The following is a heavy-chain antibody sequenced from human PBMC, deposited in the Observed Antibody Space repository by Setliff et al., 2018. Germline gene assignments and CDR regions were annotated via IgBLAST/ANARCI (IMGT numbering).Heavy chain of an antibody. CDR2: INHSGST. D-gene: IGHD3-10*01. CDR3: ARLWSFYMDV. J-gene: IGHJ6*03. CDR1: GGSFTTYY. V-gene: IGHV4-59*08. Sequence: SETLSLTCTVSGGSFTTYYWSWIRQSPGKGLEWIGEINHSGSTNYNPSLKSRVTISVDTSKNQFSLKLSSVTAADTAVYYCARLWSFYMDVWGKGTTVTVSS.